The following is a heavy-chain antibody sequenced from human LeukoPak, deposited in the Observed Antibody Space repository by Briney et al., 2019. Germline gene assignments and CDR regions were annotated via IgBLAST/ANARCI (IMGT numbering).Heavy chain of an antibody. V-gene: IGHV6-1*01. CDR1: GERGSSENRG. D-gene: IGHD6-19*01. Sequence: QTPSRTWLDTGERGSSENRGCNWIRQSPSRGLEWLGRTYYRSKWYNDYAESMEGRMTISQDTSKNQYSLHLNSVTPDDTAVYYCARDFGTTGWHTFDYWGQGTLVTVSS. J-gene: IGHJ4*02. CDR3: ARDFGTTGWHTFDY. CDR2: TYYRSKWYN.